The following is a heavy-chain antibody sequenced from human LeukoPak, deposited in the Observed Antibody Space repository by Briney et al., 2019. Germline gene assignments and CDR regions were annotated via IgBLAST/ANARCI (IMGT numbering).Heavy chain of an antibody. Sequence: GGSLRLSCVASGFTFSSYGVHWVRQAPGKGLEWVSFIRYDGSNKYYVDSVKGRFTIYRDNAKNSLYLQMNSLRAEDTAVYYCAGNLNYYDSSGYDYWGQGTLVTVSS. D-gene: IGHD3-22*01. CDR1: GFTFSSYG. CDR3: AGNLNYYDSSGYDY. J-gene: IGHJ4*02. V-gene: IGHV3-30*02. CDR2: IRYDGSNK.